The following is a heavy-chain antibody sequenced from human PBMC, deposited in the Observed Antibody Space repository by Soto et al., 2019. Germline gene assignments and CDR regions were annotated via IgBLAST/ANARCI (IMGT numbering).Heavy chain of an antibody. CDR1: GFNFRGEA. CDR3: VKDSPVSGKYQDLDY. V-gene: IGHV3-23*01. D-gene: IGHD1-26*01. CDR2: LTPGGETT. J-gene: IGHJ4*02. Sequence: GGSLRLSCAASGFNFRGEAMTWVRQAPGKGLEWISALTPGGETTYYINSVKGRFTISRDNAKDTLFLQMNSLTDADTAMYYCVKDSPVSGKYQDLDYWGERTLVTVSS.